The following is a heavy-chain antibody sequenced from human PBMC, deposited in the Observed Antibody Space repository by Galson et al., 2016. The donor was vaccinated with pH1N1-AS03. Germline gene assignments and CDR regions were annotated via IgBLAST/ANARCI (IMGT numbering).Heavy chain of an antibody. CDR2: IFHSGST. Sequence: LSLTCAVSGGSISSVGYSWSWIRQPPGKGLEWIGYIFHSGSTYYTPSLKSRVSISLDTSKNHFSLTLSSVTAADTAVYYCAKNLATNYYDGRDYSDAFDFWGPGTTVTVSS. CDR3: AKNLATNYYDGRDYSDAFDF. D-gene: IGHD3-22*01. CDR1: GGSISSVGYS. J-gene: IGHJ3*01. V-gene: IGHV4-30-4*07.